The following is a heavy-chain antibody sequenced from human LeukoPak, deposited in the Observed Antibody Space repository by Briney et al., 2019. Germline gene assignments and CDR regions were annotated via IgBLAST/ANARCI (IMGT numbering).Heavy chain of an antibody. D-gene: IGHD3-10*01. J-gene: IGHJ4*02. CDR3: ASHGPSGSYYSFDY. V-gene: IGHV4-39*02. CDR1: GGSISSSSYY. CDR2: GYYSGST. Sequence: PSETLSLTCNVSGGSISSSSYYWGWIRQPPGKGLGWIGSGYYSGSTYYNPSLKSRVTISVDTSKNHFSLKLSSVTAADTAVYYCASHGPSGSYYSFDYWGQGTLVTVSS.